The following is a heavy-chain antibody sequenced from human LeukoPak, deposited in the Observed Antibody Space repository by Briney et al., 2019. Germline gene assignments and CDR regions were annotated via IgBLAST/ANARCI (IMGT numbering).Heavy chain of an antibody. J-gene: IGHJ4*02. V-gene: IGHV3-23*01. CDR3: VKDGGRSPPC. Sequence: GGSLRLSCAASGFTFSNYVMSWVRQAPGKGPEWVSGINGGGSSTFYAESVKGRFTVSRDNSKNTLYLQMNSLRAEDTAAYYCVKDGGRSPPCWGQGTLVTVSS. CDR2: INGGGSST. D-gene: IGHD1-26*01. CDR1: GFTFSNYV.